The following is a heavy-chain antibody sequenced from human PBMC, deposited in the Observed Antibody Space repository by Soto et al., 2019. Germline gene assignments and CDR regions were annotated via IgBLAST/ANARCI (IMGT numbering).Heavy chain of an antibody. Sequence: GGSLRLSCAGSGFTLINYAMTWVRQAPGKGLEWVSSISNRGSDTYYVDSVRGRFTSSRDNAKNTLYLQMNSLRAEDTAVYYCAKDTYSSSWYFWGQGTLVTVSS. J-gene: IGHJ4*02. CDR3: AKDTYSSSWYF. D-gene: IGHD6-13*01. CDR1: GFTLINYA. CDR2: ISNRGSDT. V-gene: IGHV3-23*01.